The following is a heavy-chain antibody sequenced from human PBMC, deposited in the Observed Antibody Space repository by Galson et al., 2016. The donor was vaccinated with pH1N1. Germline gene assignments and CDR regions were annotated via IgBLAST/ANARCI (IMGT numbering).Heavy chain of an antibody. Sequence: SLRLSCAASGFTVSSDYMSWVRQAPGKGLEWVSIIYGAGITNYADSVRGRFTISRDISKNSLYLHMKSLRAEDSAVYYCAKSRYIGSADGRPFDFWGQGTMVTISS. J-gene: IGHJ3*01. CDR2: IYGAGIT. V-gene: IGHV3-53*01. CDR3: AKSRYIGSADGRPFDF. D-gene: IGHD1-26*01. CDR1: GFTVSSDY.